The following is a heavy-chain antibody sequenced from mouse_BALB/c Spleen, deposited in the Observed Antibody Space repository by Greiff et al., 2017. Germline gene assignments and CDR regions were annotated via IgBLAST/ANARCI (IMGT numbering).Heavy chain of an antibody. CDR3: ARFYDGYYDAMDY. Sequence: QVQLKQSGPQLVRPGASVKISCKASGYSFTSYWMHWVKKRPGQGLEWIGMIDPSDSETRLNQKFKDKATLTVDKSSSTAYMQLSSPTSEDSAVYYCARFYDGYYDAMDYWGQGTSVTVSS. V-gene: IGHV1S126*01. CDR1: GYSFTSYW. CDR2: IDPSDSET. J-gene: IGHJ4*01. D-gene: IGHD2-3*01.